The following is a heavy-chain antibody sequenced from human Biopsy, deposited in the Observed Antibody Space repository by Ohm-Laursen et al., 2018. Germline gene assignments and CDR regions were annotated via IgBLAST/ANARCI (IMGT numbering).Heavy chain of an antibody. J-gene: IGHJ3*02. Sequence: SLRLSCAASGFTFSSYEMNWVRQAPGKGLEWVSYISNSGSTIYYADSVKGRFTISRDNAKNSLYLQMNSLRAEDTAVYYCARDGIVGARFNAFDIWGQGTMVTVSS. CDR1: GFTFSSYE. CDR3: ARDGIVGARFNAFDI. CDR2: ISNSGSTI. V-gene: IGHV3-48*03. D-gene: IGHD1-26*01.